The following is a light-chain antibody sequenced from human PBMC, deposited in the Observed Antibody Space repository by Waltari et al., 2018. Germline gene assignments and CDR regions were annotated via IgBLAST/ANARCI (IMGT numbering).Light chain of an antibody. V-gene: IGKV3-20*01. CDR3: QQYDSLPT. CDR2: GVS. Sequence: DIVLTQSPGTLSLSPGERATLSCRASQEISSNYLAWYQHRAGQAPRLLIYGVSTRATGIPDRISGSGSGTDYILTISRLEPEDFAVYYCQQYDSLPTFGQGTKLEIK. CDR1: QEISSNY. J-gene: IGKJ2*01.